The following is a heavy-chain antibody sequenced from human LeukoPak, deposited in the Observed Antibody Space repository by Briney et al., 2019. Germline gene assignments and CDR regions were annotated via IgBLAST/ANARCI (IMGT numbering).Heavy chain of an antibody. Sequence: SETLSLTCTVSGGSLSSYYWSWIRQPPGKGLEWIGYIYYSGSTNYNPSLKSRVTISVDTSKNQFSLKLSSVTAADTAVYYRARSPVWQQLAHFDYWGQGTLVTVSS. CDR2: IYYSGST. J-gene: IGHJ4*02. CDR1: GGSLSSYY. V-gene: IGHV4-59*01. CDR3: ARSPVWQQLAHFDY. D-gene: IGHD6-13*01.